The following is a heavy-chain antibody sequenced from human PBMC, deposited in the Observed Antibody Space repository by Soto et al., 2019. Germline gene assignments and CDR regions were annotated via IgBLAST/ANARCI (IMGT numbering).Heavy chain of an antibody. V-gene: IGHV4-59*01. CDR3: ARERYYYDSSGYDY. D-gene: IGHD3-22*01. Sequence: SETLSLTCTVSGGSISSYYWSWIRQPPGKGLEWIGYIYYSGSTNYNPSLKSRVTISVDTSKNQFSLKLSSVTAADTAVYYCARERYYYDSSGYDYWGQGTLVTVSS. CDR1: GGSISSYY. CDR2: IYYSGST. J-gene: IGHJ4*02.